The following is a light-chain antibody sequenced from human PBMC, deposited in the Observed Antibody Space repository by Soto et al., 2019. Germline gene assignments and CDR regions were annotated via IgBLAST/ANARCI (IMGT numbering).Light chain of an antibody. CDR3: SSYTSTSTLV. Sequence: QSALTQPASVSGSPGQSITISCTGTSSDVGGYKYVSWYQQRPGKVPKLMIYDVSYRPSGVSNRFSGSKSGNTASLTISGLQAEDEADYYCSSYTSTSTLVFGTGTKVTVL. CDR1: SSDVGGYKY. V-gene: IGLV2-14*01. CDR2: DVS. J-gene: IGLJ1*01.